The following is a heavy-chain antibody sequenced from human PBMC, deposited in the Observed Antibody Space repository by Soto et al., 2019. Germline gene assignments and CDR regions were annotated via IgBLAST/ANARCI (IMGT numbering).Heavy chain of an antibody. J-gene: IGHJ6*02. CDR2: INAGNGNT. V-gene: IGHV1-3*01. CDR3: ARDSPPMDV. Sequence: ASVKVSCKASGYTFTSYAMYWVRQAPGQRLECMGWINAGNGNTKYSQKFQGRVTITRDTSASTAYMELSSLRSEYTAVHYCARDSPPMDVWGQGTTVTVSS. CDR1: GYTFTSYA.